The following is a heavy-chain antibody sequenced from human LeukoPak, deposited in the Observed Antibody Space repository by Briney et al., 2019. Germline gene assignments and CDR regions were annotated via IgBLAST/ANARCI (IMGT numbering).Heavy chain of an antibody. V-gene: IGHV4-4*02. Sequence: TSGTLSLTCAVSGGSISSSNWWSWVRQPPGKGLEWIGEIYHSGSTNYNPSLKSRVTISVDKSKNQFSLKLSSVTAADTAVYYCARGDEYCSGGSCYLTFDYWGQGTLVTVSS. CDR2: IYHSGST. D-gene: IGHD2-15*01. CDR1: GGSISSSNW. J-gene: IGHJ4*02. CDR3: ARGDEYCSGGSCYLTFDY.